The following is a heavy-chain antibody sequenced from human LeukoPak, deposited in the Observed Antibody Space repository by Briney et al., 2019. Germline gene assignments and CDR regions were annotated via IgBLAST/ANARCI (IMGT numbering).Heavy chain of an antibody. Sequence: SETLSLTCAVYGGSFSGYYWSWIRQPPGKGREWVGEIKNSGSTNYNPSTKNRVNISVETYKNKYSPKRSCMTAADTAGYYCARFNLYYDILTGYYPPYYYYGMDVWGQGTTVTVSS. CDR3: ARFNLYYDILTGYYPPYYYYGMDV. V-gene: IGHV4-34*01. CDR2: IKNSGST. CDR1: GGSFSGYY. D-gene: IGHD3-9*01. J-gene: IGHJ6*02.